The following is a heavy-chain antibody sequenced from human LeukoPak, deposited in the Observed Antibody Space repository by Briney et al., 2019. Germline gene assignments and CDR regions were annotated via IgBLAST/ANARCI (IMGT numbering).Heavy chain of an antibody. Sequence: TPSETLSLTCTVSGGSISSYYWSWIRQPAGKGLEWIGRIYTSGSTDYNPSLKSRVTMSVDTSKNQFSLKLSSVTAADTAVYYCARDLFYYYDSSGYYDAFDIWGQGTMVTVSS. J-gene: IGHJ3*02. V-gene: IGHV4-4*07. CDR3: ARDLFYYYDSSGYYDAFDI. D-gene: IGHD3-22*01. CDR2: IYTSGST. CDR1: GGSISSYY.